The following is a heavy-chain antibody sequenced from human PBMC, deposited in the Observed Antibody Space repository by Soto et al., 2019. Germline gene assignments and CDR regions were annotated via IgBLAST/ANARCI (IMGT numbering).Heavy chain of an antibody. CDR1: GDTSSNYG. CDR3: ARDPDEVVGTDYHYYGMDV. V-gene: IGHV1-69*06. CDR2: ILPVFGTT. Sequence: SVKVSCKASGDTSSNYGVSWVRQAPGQGLEWMGGILPVFGTTTYARNFQGRITITADKSTSTVYMELTSLRSDDTATYYCARDPDEVVGTDYHYYGMDVWDQGATVTAP. D-gene: IGHD1-26*01. J-gene: IGHJ6*02.